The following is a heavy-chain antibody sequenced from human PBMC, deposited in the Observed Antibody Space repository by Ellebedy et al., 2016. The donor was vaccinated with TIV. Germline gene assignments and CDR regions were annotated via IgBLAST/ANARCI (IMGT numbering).Heavy chain of an antibody. CDR2: IYYSEST. Sequence: MPSETLSLTCTVSGGSISSSSSYWGWIRQPPGKGLEWIGSIYYSESTYYNPSLKSRVTISVDTSKNQFSLKLSSVTAADTAVYYCARHGRCSSTSCYTWFDPWGQGTLVTVSS. J-gene: IGHJ5*02. D-gene: IGHD2-2*02. CDR1: GGSISSSSSY. CDR3: ARHGRCSSTSCYTWFDP. V-gene: IGHV4-39*01.